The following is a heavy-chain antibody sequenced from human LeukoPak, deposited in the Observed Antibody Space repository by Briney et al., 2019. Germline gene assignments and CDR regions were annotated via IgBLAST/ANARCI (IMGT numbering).Heavy chain of an antibody. CDR2: IYWNGDK. CDR1: GFSLSTSGVG. D-gene: IGHD3-16*02. Sequence: SGPTLVNPTQTLTLTCTFSGFSLSTSGVGVGWIRQPPGKALEWLALIYWNGDKRYSPSLKSRLTITKDTSKNQVVLTMTNMDPVDTATYYCANMITFGGVIVPVGFDYWGQGTLVTVSS. V-gene: IGHV2-5*01. CDR3: ANMITFGGVIVPVGFDY. J-gene: IGHJ4*02.